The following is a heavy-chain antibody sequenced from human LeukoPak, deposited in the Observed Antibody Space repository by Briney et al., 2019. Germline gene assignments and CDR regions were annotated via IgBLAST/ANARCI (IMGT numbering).Heavy chain of an antibody. CDR3: TRGNDTTGYFTY. D-gene: IGHD3-9*01. J-gene: IGHJ4*02. V-gene: IGHV7-4-1*02. Sequence: ASETVSCKASGDIYTNYTVHGVRQASGQWLEYMGCSNTNTGNPTYAQDFAGRFVFSLDTSVTTTYLQINSLKAADSAVYYCTRGNDTTGYFTYWGQGTLVTVPS. CDR1: GDIYTNYT. CDR2: SNTNTGNP.